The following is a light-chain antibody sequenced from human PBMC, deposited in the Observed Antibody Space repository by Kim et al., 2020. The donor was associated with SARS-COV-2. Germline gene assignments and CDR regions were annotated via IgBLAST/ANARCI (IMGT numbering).Light chain of an antibody. J-gene: IGKJ2*01. V-gene: IGKV3-15*01. CDR3: QQYQDWYT. CDR2: DAS. Sequence: EIVMTQSPATLSVSPGERATLSCRASQSVKSNLAWYQQKPGRGPRLLIYDASTRGSGLPARFSGSGSGTEFTLTIDSLQSEDFAIYYCQQYQDWYTFGQGNKLEI. CDR1: QSVKSN.